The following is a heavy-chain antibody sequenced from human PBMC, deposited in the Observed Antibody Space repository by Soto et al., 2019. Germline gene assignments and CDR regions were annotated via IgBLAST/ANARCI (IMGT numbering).Heavy chain of an antibody. J-gene: IGHJ1*01. Sequence: PSETLSLTCTVSGGSILAYQWSWIRQPPGKRLEWIGYISNSGPTNYNPSLKSRVTISLDTSKNQFFLNLSSVTAADTAVDYCAREVVSNYDTVWGQGTLV. CDR3: AREVVSNYDTV. D-gene: IGHD4-4*01. CDR1: GGSILAYQ. CDR2: ISNSGPT. V-gene: IGHV4-59*01.